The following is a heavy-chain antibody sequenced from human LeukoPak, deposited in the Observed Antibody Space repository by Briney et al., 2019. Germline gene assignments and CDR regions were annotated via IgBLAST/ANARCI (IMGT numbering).Heavy chain of an antibody. CDR3: ARGGMVRSYYYGMDV. J-gene: IGHJ6*04. Sequence: KPSETLSLTCAVYGGSFSGYYWSWIRQPPGKGLEWIGEINHSGSTNYNPSLKSRVTISVDTSKNQFSLKLSSVTAADTAVYYCARGGMVRSYYYGMDVWGKGTTVTVSS. D-gene: IGHD3-10*01. CDR1: GGSFSGYY. V-gene: IGHV4-34*01. CDR2: INHSGST.